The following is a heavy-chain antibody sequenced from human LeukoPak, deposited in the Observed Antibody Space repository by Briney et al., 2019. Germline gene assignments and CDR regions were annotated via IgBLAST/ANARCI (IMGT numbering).Heavy chain of an antibody. J-gene: IGHJ4*02. CDR2: IWYDGSNK. CDR3: ARDLRYCSGGSCYYYFDY. V-gene: IGHV3-33*01. Sequence: GGSLRLSCAASGLTFSSYGMHWVRQAPGKGLEWVAVIWYDGSNKYYADSVKGRFTISRDNSKNTLYLQMNSLRAEDTAVYYCARDLRYCSGGSCYYYFDYWGQGTLVTVSS. CDR1: GLTFSSYG. D-gene: IGHD2-15*01.